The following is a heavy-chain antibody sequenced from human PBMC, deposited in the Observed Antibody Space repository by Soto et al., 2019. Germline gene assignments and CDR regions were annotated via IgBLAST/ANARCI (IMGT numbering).Heavy chain of an antibody. CDR3: ARDRVVPANYYYYGMDV. D-gene: IGHD2-2*01. J-gene: IGHJ6*02. Sequence: VASVKVSCKASGYTFTSYGISWVRQAPGQGLEWMGWISAYNGNTNYAQKLQGRVTMTTDTSTSTAYMELRSLRPDDTAVYYCARDRVVPANYYYYGMDVWGQGTTVTVSS. CDR2: ISAYNGNT. V-gene: IGHV1-18*04. CDR1: GYTFTSYG.